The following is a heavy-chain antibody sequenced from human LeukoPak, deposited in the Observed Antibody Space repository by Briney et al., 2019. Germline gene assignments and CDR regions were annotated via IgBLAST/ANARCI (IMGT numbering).Heavy chain of an antibody. J-gene: IGHJ4*02. D-gene: IGHD1-26*01. V-gene: IGHV3-23*01. Sequence: GGSLRLSCAASGFTFSSYAMSWVRQAPGKGLEWVSAISGSGGSTYYADSVKGRFTISRDNSKNTLYLQMNSLRAEDTAVYYCAMLSSGSYFPGGYIDYWGQGTLVTVSS. CDR1: GFTFSSYA. CDR3: AMLSSGSYFPGGYIDY. CDR2: ISGSGGST.